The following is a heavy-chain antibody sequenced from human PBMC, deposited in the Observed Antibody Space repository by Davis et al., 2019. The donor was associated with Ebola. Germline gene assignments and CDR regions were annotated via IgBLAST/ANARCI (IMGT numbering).Heavy chain of an antibody. CDR2: IQSDGSNK. CDR3: AKDDGPRRLADP. CDR1: GFNFSRYA. J-gene: IGHJ5*02. D-gene: IGHD5-24*01. V-gene: IGHV3-30*02. Sequence: PGGSLRLSCATSGFNFSRYALMWLRQAPGKGLEWVAFIQSDGSNKYYADSVKGRFTISRDNSKNTVYLQLNILRPEDTAVYNCAKDDGPRRLADPWGQGTLVTVSS.